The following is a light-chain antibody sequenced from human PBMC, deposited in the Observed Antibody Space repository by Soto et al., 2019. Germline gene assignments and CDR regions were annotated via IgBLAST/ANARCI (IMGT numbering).Light chain of an antibody. CDR3: QQYDTYSCT. CDR1: QSISSW. V-gene: IGKV1-5*03. Sequence: DIQMTQSPSTLSASVGDRVTITCRASQSISSWLAWYQQKPGKAPKLLIYKASSLESGVPSRFSGSESGTECTLTISSLQPDDFATYYCQQYDTYSCTFGQGTKLEIK. J-gene: IGKJ2*02. CDR2: KAS.